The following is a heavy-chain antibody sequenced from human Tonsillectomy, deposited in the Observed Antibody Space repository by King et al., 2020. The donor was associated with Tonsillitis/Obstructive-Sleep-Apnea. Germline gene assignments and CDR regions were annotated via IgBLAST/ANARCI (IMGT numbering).Heavy chain of an antibody. CDR1: GYSFTNYW. CDR3: ARNVEGYNYGVQSYYFYAMDV. J-gene: IGHJ6*02. V-gene: IGHV5-10-1*03. D-gene: IGHD5-18*01. CDR2: IDPSDSYT. Sequence: VQLVESGAEVKKPGESLRISCKGSGYSFTNYWISWVRQMPGKGLEWMGRIDPSDSYTNYSPSFQGHVTISADKSISTAYLQWSTLKASDSAMYYCARNVEGYNYGVQSYYFYAMDVWGQGTTVTVSS.